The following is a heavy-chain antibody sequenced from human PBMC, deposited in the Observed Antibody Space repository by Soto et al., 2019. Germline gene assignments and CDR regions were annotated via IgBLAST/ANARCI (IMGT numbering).Heavy chain of an antibody. CDR1: GFTFSSYA. D-gene: IGHD5-18*01. J-gene: IGHJ6*02. Sequence: GGSLRLSCAASGFTFSSYAMHWVRQAPGKGLEWVAVISYDGSNKYYADSVKGRFTISRDNSKNTLYLQMNSLRAEDTAVYYCARVSLYSSSMDVWGQGTTVTVSS. CDR3: ARVSLYSSSMDV. V-gene: IGHV3-30-3*01. CDR2: ISYDGSNK.